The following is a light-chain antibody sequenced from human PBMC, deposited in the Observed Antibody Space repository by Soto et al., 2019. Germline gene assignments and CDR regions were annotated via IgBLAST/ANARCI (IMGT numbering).Light chain of an antibody. CDR2: GAS. J-gene: IGKJ5*01. CDR3: QQRGEWPPGAT. CDR1: QSVSSDY. V-gene: IGKV3D-20*02. Sequence: EIVLTQSPGTLSLSPGDRATLSCRASQSVSSDYLAWYRQNPGKSPGLLIYGASSRATGIPDRFSGSGPGTDFTLTISRIEPEDFAVYYCQQRGEWPPGATFGQGTRLEIK.